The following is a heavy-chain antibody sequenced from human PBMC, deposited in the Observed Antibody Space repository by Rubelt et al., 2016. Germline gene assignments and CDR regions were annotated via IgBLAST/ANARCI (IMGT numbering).Heavy chain of an antibody. CDR2: FDGEDGET. Sequence: QVQLVQSGAVLKKPGASVKVSCKVSGDTLSVFSIHWVRQAPGKGLEWMGGFDGEDGETVYAQNFQGRLIMTEDTPTDTAYMELCRLTSADTAVYYCSTADSSSWYDATDTWGQGTMVTVSS. CDR1: GDTLSVFS. D-gene: IGHD6-13*01. J-gene: IGHJ3*02. V-gene: IGHV1-24*01. CDR3: STADSSSWYDATDT.